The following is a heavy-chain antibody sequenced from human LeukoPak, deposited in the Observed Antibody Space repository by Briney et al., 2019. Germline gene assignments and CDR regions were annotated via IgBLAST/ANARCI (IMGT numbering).Heavy chain of an antibody. Sequence: SQTLSLTCTVSGASISSHYWSWIRQPPGKGLEWIGYISYTGSTNYNSSLRSRVTISVDTSKNQFSLRLSSVTAADRAVYYCARGYSYGYRFGLWGRGTLVTVSS. CDR1: GASISSHY. CDR3: ARGYSYGYRFGL. D-gene: IGHD5-18*01. CDR2: ISYTGST. J-gene: IGHJ2*01. V-gene: IGHV4-59*11.